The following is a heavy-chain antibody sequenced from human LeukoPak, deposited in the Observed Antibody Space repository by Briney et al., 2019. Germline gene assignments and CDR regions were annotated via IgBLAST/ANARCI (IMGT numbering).Heavy chain of an antibody. Sequence: GGSLRLSCAASQFTFGNYAMHWVRQAPGKGLEWVAVISYDGVTAYYAHSVRGRLTFSRDNSKSTLYLQMDTLRPDDTGLYYCVRENWNSAFDIWGQGTVVTVSS. D-gene: IGHD1-1*01. CDR3: VRENWNSAFDI. J-gene: IGHJ3*02. V-gene: IGHV3-30-3*01. CDR1: QFTFGNYA. CDR2: ISYDGVTA.